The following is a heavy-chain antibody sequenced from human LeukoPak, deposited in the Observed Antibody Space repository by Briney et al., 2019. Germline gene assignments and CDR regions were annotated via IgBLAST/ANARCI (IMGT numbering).Heavy chain of an antibody. V-gene: IGHV3-53*01. J-gene: IGHJ4*02. CDR1: GFTVITND. D-gene: IGHD3-16*01. Sequence: PGGSLRLSCAASGFTVITNDMTWVRQAPGKGLEWVSVLYSDGNTKYADSVQGRFTITRDNSKNTLYLEMNSLSPDDTAVYYCAGGVDPLAANTLAYWGQGTLVTVSS. CDR3: AGGVDPLAANTLAY. CDR2: LYSDGNT.